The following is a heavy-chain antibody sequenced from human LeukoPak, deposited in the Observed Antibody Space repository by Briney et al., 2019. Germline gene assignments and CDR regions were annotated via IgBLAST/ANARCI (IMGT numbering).Heavy chain of an antibody. CDR3: TRDIWFGDSGLFDY. CDR2: IQYDGSNK. CDR1: GFTFSSYG. J-gene: IGHJ4*02. V-gene: IGHV3-30*02. D-gene: IGHD3-10*01. Sequence: GGSLRLSCVGSGFTFSSYGLHWVRQAPGKGLEWVSSIQYDGSNKYYADSVKGRFTISRDDSKNTLFLQMNSLRPEDTAVYYCTRDIWFGDSGLFDYWGQGSLVIVSS.